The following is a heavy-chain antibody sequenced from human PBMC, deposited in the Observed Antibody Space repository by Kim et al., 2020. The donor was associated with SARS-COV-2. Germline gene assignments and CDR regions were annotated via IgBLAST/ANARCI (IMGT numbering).Heavy chain of an antibody. D-gene: IGHD1-26*01. CDR3: ARRSTYSNSAFDF. CDR2: ISGRGSSI. CDR1: GFTFSDYY. V-gene: IGHV3-11*01. Sequence: GGSLRLSCAASGFTFSDYYMSWIRQAPGEGLEWVSYISGRGSSIYYADSVKGRFTISRDTAKNSLYLQMNSLRAEDTAVYYCARRSTYSNSAFDFWGQGT. J-gene: IGHJ4*02.